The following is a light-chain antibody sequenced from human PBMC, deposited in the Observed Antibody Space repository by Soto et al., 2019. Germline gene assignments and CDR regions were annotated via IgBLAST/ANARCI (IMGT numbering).Light chain of an antibody. V-gene: IGKV3-20*01. CDR2: GTS. CDR3: QQYGSSRT. J-gene: IGKJ1*01. CDR1: QSVSSN. Sequence: EIVMTQSPATLSVSPGERATLSCRASQSVSSNLAWYQQKPGQAPRLLIYGTSTRATGIPDRFSGSGSGTDFTLIISRLEPEDFAVYYCQQYGSSRTFGQGTKVDIK.